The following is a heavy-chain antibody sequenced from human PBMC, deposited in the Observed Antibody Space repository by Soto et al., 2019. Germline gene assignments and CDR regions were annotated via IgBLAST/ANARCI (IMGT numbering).Heavy chain of an antibody. CDR3: TREKN. CDR2: IKQDGSEK. Sequence: ELQLVESGGALVQPGGPWGRSWAGAEFTCITCWMAWVPQSPGKGPEWLANIKQDGSEKFYLDSVKVRFTISRDNAKKSLYLQMNSLRAEDTAVYYCTREKNWGQGTLVTVSS. J-gene: IGHJ4*02. CDR1: EFTCITCW. V-gene: IGHV3-7*05.